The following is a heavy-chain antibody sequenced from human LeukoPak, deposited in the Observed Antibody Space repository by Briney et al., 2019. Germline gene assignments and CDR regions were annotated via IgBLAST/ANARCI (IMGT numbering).Heavy chain of an antibody. CDR2: ISPAGSET. Sequence: GGSLRLSCAASGFSFSAYWMTWVRQAPGTGLEWVANISPAGSETYYVDPVKGRFSISRDSAKNLVYLQMNSLRAEDTAVYHCARFGYVAAVDVWGQGTPVTVSS. V-gene: IGHV3-7*01. CDR1: GFSFSAYW. D-gene: IGHD2-15*01. J-gene: IGHJ4*02. CDR3: ARFGYVAAVDV.